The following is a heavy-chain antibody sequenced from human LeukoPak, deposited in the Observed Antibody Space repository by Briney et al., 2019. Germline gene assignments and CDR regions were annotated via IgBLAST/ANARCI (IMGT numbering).Heavy chain of an antibody. D-gene: IGHD3-3*01. V-gene: IGHV4-39*01. CDR2: IYKSGST. Sequence: SETLSLTCTVSGGSISSSSYYWGWIRQPPGKGLEWIGSIYKSGSTYYNPSLKSRVTISGDTSRNQFSLKLSSVTAADTAVYYCAGAYYDFWSGYPTFDYWGQGTLVTVSS. CDR1: GGSISSSSYY. J-gene: IGHJ4*02. CDR3: AGAYYDFWSGYPTFDY.